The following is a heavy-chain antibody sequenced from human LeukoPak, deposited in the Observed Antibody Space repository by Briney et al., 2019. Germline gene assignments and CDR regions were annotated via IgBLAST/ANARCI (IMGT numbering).Heavy chain of an antibody. D-gene: IGHD6-13*01. V-gene: IGHV3-7*01. CDR1: GFTFGDHG. CDR3: ARETIAAAGTDTDYYYYYYMDV. CDR2: IKQDGSEK. J-gene: IGHJ6*03. Sequence: PGGSLRLSCATSGFTFGDHGVSWVRQAPGKGLEWVANIKQDGSEKYYVDSVKGRFTISRDNAKNSLYLQMNSLRAEDTAVYYCARETIAAAGTDTDYYYYYYMDVWGKGTTVTVSS.